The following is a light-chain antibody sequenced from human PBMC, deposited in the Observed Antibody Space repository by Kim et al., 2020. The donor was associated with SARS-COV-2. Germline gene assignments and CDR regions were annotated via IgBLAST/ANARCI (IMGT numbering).Light chain of an antibody. V-gene: IGKV3-15*01. J-gene: IGKJ2*01. CDR3: QQYNNWPMYT. CDR2: GAS. CDR1: QSVSSN. Sequence: VSPGERATLSCRVSQSVSSNLAWYQQTPGQAPRLLIYGASTRATGIPARFSGSGSGTEFTLTISSLQSEDFAVYYCQQYNNWPMYTFGQGTKLEI.